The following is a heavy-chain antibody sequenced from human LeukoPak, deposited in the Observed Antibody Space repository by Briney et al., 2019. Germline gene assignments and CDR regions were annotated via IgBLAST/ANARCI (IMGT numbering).Heavy chain of an antibody. CDR1: GFTVSSNY. D-gene: IGHD6-13*01. J-gene: IGHJ4*02. V-gene: IGHV3-53*01. Sequence: GGSLRLSCAASGFTVSSNYMSWVRQAPGKGLEWVSVIYSGGSTYYADSVKGRFTISRDNSKNTLYLQMNSLRAEDTAVYYCARVVHSSSWPTYFDYWGQGTLVTVSS. CDR2: IYSGGST. CDR3: ARVVHSSSWPTYFDY.